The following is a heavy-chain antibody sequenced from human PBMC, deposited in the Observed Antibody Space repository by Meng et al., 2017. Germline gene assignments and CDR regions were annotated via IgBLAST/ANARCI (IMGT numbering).Heavy chain of an antibody. V-gene: IGHV3-30*16. Sequence: QVQVVVCGGEVVPPGRSLTLSCAASGFIFSNYEMHWVRQAPGKGLEWVACITKDGSRKYYLGSVRGRFTISRDNSKNTLYLEMNSLRSEDTALYYCARDFDYWGQGTLVTVSS. CDR2: ITKDGSRK. J-gene: IGHJ4*02. CDR3: ARDFDY. CDR1: GFIFSNYE.